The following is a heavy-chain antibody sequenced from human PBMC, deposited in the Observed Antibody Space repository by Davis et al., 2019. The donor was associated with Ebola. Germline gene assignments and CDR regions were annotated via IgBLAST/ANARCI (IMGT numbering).Heavy chain of an antibody. D-gene: IGHD1-7*01. CDR3: ARQVWNFDNWFDP. CDR2: IKQDGSEK. V-gene: IGHV3-7*03. CDR1: GFTFSSYW. Sequence: GESLKISCAASGFTFSSYWMSWVRQAPGKGLEWVANIKQDGSEKYYVDSVKGRFTISRDNAKNSLYLQMNSLRAEDTAVYYCARQVWNFDNWFDPWGPGTLVTVSS. J-gene: IGHJ5*02.